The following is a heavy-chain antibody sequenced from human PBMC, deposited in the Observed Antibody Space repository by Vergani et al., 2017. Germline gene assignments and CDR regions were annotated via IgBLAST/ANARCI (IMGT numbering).Heavy chain of an antibody. J-gene: IGHJ4*02. V-gene: IGHV4-34*01. CDR3: ARGRARIAARVRCDFDY. CDR2: INHSGST. CDR1: GGSFSGYY. Sequence: QVQLQQWGAGLLKPSETLSLTCAVYGGSFSGYYWSWIRQPPGKGLEWIGEINHSGSTNYNPSLKSRVTISVDTSKNQFSLKLSTVTAADTAVYYCARGRARIAARVRCDFDYWGQGTLVTVSS. D-gene: IGHD6-6*01.